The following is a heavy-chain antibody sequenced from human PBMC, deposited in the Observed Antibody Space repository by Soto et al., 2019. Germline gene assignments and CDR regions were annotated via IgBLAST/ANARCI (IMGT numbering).Heavy chain of an antibody. CDR1: VGTFSSYA. D-gene: IGHD6-13*01. CDR3: ARKFGGIAAAGTFDY. V-gene: IGHV1-69*01. J-gene: IGHJ4*02. CDR2: IIPIFGTA. Sequence: QVQLVQSGAEVKKPGSSVKVSCKASVGTFSSYAISWVRQAPGQGLEWMGGIIPIFGTANYAQKFQGRVTITADESTSTAYMELSSLRSEDTDVYYCARKFGGIAAAGTFDYWGQGTLVTVSS.